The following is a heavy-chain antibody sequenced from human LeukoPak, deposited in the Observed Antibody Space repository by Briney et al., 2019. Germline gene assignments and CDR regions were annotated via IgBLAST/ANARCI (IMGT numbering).Heavy chain of an antibody. CDR2: IYHSGSI. CDR1: GYSISSGYY. Sequence: SETLSLTCAVSGYSISSGYYWGWIRQPPGKGLEWIGSIYHSGSIYYNPSLKSRVTIAVDTPKNQFSLKLNSVTAADTAVYYCARGATIVRGPIDYRGQGTLVTVSS. D-gene: IGHD3-10*01. V-gene: IGHV4-38-2*01. CDR3: ARGATIVRGPIDY. J-gene: IGHJ4*02.